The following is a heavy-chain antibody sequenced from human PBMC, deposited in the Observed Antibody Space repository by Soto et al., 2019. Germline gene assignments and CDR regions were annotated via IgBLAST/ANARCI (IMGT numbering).Heavy chain of an antibody. J-gene: IGHJ4*02. V-gene: IGHV3-48*01. D-gene: IGHD2-21*01. CDR2: ISSSTSAT. Sequence: EVQLVESGGGLVQPGGSLRLSCAASGFALSYHNMKWVRQAPGKGLEWVSDISSSTSATYYADSVKGRFTISRDNAKNSLYLQMNSLRAEDTAIYYCVRDSAYSFDYWGKGTLVTVSS. CDR1: GFALSYHN. CDR3: VRDSAYSFDY.